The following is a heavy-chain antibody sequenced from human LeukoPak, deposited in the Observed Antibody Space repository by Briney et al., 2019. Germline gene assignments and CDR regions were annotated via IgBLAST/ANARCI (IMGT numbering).Heavy chain of an antibody. Sequence: GSLRLSCVVSGFTFRSYAMSWVRQPPGKGLEWIGCIYYNGYTYYTSSLKSRVTIFVDTSKNQFSLKLISVTAADTAVYYCARQGGDTMVRGVVRDWFDPWGQGTLVTVSS. CDR2: IYYNGYT. V-gene: IGHV4-39*01. CDR1: GFTFRSYA. J-gene: IGHJ5*02. D-gene: IGHD3-10*01. CDR3: ARQGGDTMVRGVVRDWFDP.